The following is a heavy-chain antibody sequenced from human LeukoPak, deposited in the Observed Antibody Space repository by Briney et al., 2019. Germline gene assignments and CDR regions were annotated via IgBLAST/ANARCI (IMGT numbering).Heavy chain of an antibody. Sequence: SETLSLTCTVSGGSISSYYWSWIRQPPGKGLEWIGYIYYSGSTNYNPSLKSRVTISLDTSKNQFSLKLTSVTAADTAVYYCARRAYGSGSYPFDPWGQGTLDTVSS. D-gene: IGHD3-10*01. CDR1: GGSISSYY. V-gene: IGHV4-59*08. CDR3: ARRAYGSGSYPFDP. J-gene: IGHJ5*02. CDR2: IYYSGST.